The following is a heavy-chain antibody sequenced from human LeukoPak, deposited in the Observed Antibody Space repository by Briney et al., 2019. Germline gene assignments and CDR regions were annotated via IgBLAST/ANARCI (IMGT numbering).Heavy chain of an antibody. CDR1: GGSISSYY. D-gene: IGHD3-10*01. CDR2: IYHSGST. J-gene: IGHJ6*04. V-gene: IGHV4-59*01. CDR3: ARGGAYYYGSGGYYYYGMDV. Sequence: PSETLSLTCTVSGGSISSYYWSWIRQPPGKGLEWIGYIYHSGSTNYNPSLKSRVTISVDTSKNQFSLKLSSVTAADTAVYYCARGGAYYYGSGGYYYYGMDVWGKGTTVTVSS.